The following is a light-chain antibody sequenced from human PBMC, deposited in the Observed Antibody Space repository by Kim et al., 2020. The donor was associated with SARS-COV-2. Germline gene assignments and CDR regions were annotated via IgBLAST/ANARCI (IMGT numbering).Light chain of an antibody. CDR1: QTISTW. Sequence: ASLGDRITITCRASQTISTWLAWYQQKPGKAPKFLIYDASNLETGVPSRFSASGSGTDFTLTIDSLQADDLATYYCQQYSDFPWTFGQGTKVEIK. V-gene: IGKV1-5*01. CDR2: DAS. J-gene: IGKJ1*01. CDR3: QQYSDFPWT.